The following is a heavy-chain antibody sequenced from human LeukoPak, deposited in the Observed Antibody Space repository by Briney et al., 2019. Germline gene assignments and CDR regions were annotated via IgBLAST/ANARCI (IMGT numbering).Heavy chain of an antibody. CDR2: IRYDGSNK. CDR1: GFSFTNFW. V-gene: IGHV3-30*02. J-gene: IGHJ4*02. CDR3: ARDGVYSSSWYYFDY. D-gene: IGHD6-13*01. Sequence: GGSLRLSCAVSGFSFTNFWMSWVRQAPGKGLEWVAFIRYDGSNKYYADSVKGRFTISRDNSKNTLYLQMNSLRAADTAVYYCARDGVYSSSWYYFDYWGQGTLVTVSS.